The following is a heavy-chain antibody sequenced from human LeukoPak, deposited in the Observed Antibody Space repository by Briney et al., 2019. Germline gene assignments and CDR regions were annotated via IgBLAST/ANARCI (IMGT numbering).Heavy chain of an antibody. V-gene: IGHV4-34*01. D-gene: IGHD3-10*01. CDR3: ARHYGSGLDWFDP. J-gene: IGHJ5*02. CDR2: GGDRGGT. CDR1: GGSLSGYY. Sequence: SETLSLTCAVYGGSLSGYYWSWIRQTPGKGLEWIGEGGDRGGTKYSPSFKSRVTISADTSKNQFSLKLSSVTAADTAMYYCARHYGSGLDWFDPWGQGTLVTVSS.